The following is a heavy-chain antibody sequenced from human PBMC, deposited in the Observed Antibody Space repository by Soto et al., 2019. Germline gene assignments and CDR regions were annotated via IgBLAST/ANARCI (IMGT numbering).Heavy chain of an antibody. V-gene: IGHV1-69*12. CDR3: ARGSCIRSSCHSFDS. D-gene: IGHD2-2*01. CDR2: IIPIFRKP. Sequence: QVQLVQSGAEVKESGSSVRVSCKASGVTSTNYAISWVRQAPGQGLEWIGGIIPIFRKPNYAQRFEGRVTITADADGSTTISYMQIKNLTSEDTAMYYCARGSCIRSSCHSFDSWGQGTLVTASS. J-gene: IGHJ4*02. CDR1: GVTSTNYA.